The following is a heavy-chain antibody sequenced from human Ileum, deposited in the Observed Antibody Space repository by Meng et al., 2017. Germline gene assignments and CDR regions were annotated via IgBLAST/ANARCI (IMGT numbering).Heavy chain of an antibody. D-gene: IGHD3-22*01. CDR3: AVSYYYDSSGRVAFDI. Sequence: GEFLKIFCAASGFTFSRYWMHWVRQAPGKGLVWVSRLNSDGSSTKYADSVKGRFTISRDNAKNTLYLQMDSLRAEDTAVYYCAVSYYYDSSGRVAFDIWGQGITVTVSS. CDR2: LNSDGSST. V-gene: IGHV3-74*01. J-gene: IGHJ3*02. CDR1: GFTFSRYW.